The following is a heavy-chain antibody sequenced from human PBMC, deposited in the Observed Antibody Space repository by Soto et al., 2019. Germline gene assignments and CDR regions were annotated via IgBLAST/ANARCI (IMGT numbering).Heavy chain of an antibody. D-gene: IGHD6-19*01. Sequence: QLQLQESGPGLVKPSETLSLTCTVSGGSISSSSYYWGWIRQPPGKGLEWIGSIYYSGSTYYNPSLKSRVTISVDTSKNQFSLKLSSVTAADTAVYYCASPGYSSGWYGHYFDYWGQGTLVTVSS. CDR1: GGSISSSSYY. V-gene: IGHV4-39*01. CDR3: ASPGYSSGWYGHYFDY. J-gene: IGHJ4*02. CDR2: IYYSGST.